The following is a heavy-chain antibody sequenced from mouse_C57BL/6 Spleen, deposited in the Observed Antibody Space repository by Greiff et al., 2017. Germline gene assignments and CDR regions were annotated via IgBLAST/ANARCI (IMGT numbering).Heavy chain of an antibody. CDR1: GYTFTSYW. D-gene: IGHD2-3*01. CDR2: IDPGSGGT. J-gene: IGHJ3*01. CDR3: AQEIGGYYGFAY. Sequence: VQLQQPGAELVKPGASVKLSCKASGYTFTSYWMHWVKQRPGRGLEWIGRIDPGSGGTKYNEKFKSKATLTVDKPASTAYMQLSSLASEVSAVYYRAQEIGGYYGFAYWGQGTLVTVSA. V-gene: IGHV1-72*01.